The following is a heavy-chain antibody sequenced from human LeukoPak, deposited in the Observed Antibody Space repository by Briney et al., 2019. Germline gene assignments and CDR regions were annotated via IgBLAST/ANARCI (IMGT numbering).Heavy chain of an antibody. J-gene: IGHJ5*02. V-gene: IGHV4-34*01. CDR2: INHSGST. Sequence: SETLSLTCAVYGGSFSGYYWSWIRQPPGKWLEWIGEINHSGSTNYNPSLKSRVTISVDTSKNQFSLKLSSVTAADTAVYYCARRGTWGYSTRRSFDPWGQGTLVTVSS. CDR3: ARRGTWGYSTRRSFDP. D-gene: IGHD6-13*01. CDR1: GGSFSGYY.